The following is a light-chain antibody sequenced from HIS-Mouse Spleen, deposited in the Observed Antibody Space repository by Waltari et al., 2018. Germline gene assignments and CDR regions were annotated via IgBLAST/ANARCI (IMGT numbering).Light chain of an antibody. CDR2: DVS. J-gene: IGLJ3*02. CDR3: CSYAGSYTWV. V-gene: IGLV2-11*01. Sequence: QSALTQPRSVSGFPGQSFTISCTGTSSDVGGYNYVSWYQQHPGKAPKLMIYDVSKRPSGVPDRFSGSKSGNTASLTISGLQAEDEADYYCCSYAGSYTWVFGGGTKLTVL. CDR1: SSDVGGYNY.